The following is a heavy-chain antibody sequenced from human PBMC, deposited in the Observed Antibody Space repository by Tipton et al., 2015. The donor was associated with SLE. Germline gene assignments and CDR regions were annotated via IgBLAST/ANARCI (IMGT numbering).Heavy chain of an antibody. Sequence: GLVKPSETLSLTCAVSGGAFSGNYWTWIRQPPGKGLDWIGYIYYSGSTNYNPSLKSRVTISVDTSKNQFSLKLSSGTAADTAVYYCASFDPDYWGQGTLVTVSS. CDR1: GGAFSGNY. CDR3: ASFDPDY. CDR2: IYYSGST. J-gene: IGHJ4*02. V-gene: IGHV4-59*08.